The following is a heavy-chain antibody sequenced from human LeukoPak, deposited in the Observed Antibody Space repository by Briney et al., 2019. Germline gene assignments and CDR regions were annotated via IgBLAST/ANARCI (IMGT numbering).Heavy chain of an antibody. CDR3: ARRLTQYDCFDP. D-gene: IGHD2-2*01. V-gene: IGHV6-1*01. Sequence: SQTLSLTCAISGDSVSSNSVTWNWIRQSPSRALEWLGRTYYRSTWYNDYAVSVRGLINVNPATSKNQFSLHLNSMTPEDTAVYYCARRLTQYDCFDPWGQGILVTASS. CDR1: GDSVSSNSVT. CDR2: TYYRSTWYN. J-gene: IGHJ5*02.